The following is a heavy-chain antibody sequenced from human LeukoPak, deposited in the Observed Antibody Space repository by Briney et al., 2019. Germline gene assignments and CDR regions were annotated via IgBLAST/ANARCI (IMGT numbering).Heavy chain of an antibody. Sequence: GGSLRLSCVVSGVTLSNYAMTWVRQAPGKGLEWVGYISERGGSTNYEDSVKGRFTISRDTALNTLYLQMNNLRGEDTAVYFCAKRGVVIRGILVIGYHQEAYHYDFWGQGVLVTVSS. CDR1: GVTLSNYA. CDR2: ISERGGST. D-gene: IGHD3-10*01. V-gene: IGHV3-23*01. J-gene: IGHJ4*02. CDR3: AKRGVVIRGILVIGYHQEAYHYDF.